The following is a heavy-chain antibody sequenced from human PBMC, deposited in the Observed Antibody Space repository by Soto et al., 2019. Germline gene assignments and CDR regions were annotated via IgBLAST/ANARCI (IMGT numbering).Heavy chain of an antibody. CDR1: GGSFSGYY. CDR2: INHSGST. V-gene: IGHV4-34*01. D-gene: IGHD3-22*01. Sequence: SETLSLTCAVYGGSFSGYYWSWIRQPPGKGLEWIGEINHSGSTNYNPSLKSRVTISVDTSKNQFPLKLSSVTAADTAVYYCARGAKSTMNDSEGYYYYYGMDVWGQGTTVTVSS. CDR3: ARGAKSTMNDSEGYYYYYGMDV. J-gene: IGHJ6*02.